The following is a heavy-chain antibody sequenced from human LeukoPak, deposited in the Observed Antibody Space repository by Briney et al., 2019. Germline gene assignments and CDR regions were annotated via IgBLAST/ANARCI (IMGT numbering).Heavy chain of an antibody. CDR1: GYSFTSYW. CDR2: IYPGDSDT. CDR3: ARRGIAVAGTLWADRSYNWFDP. V-gene: IGHV5-51*01. J-gene: IGHJ5*02. Sequence: GESLQISCKGSGYSFTSYWIGWVRQLPGKGLEWMGIIYPGDSDTRYSPSFQGQVTISADKSISTAYLQWSSLKASDTAMYYCARRGIAVAGTLWADRSYNWFDPWGQGTLVTVSS. D-gene: IGHD6-19*01.